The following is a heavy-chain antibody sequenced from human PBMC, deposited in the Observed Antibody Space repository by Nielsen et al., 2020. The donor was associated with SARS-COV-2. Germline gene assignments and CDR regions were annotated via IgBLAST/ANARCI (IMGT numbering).Heavy chain of an antibody. D-gene: IGHD3-10*01. CDR1: GYTFTGYY. V-gene: IGHV1-2*06. CDR2: INPNSGGT. CDR3: ARVGIDGGYYSTKAYGMDV. Sequence: ASVKVSCKASGYTFTGYYMHWVRQAPGQGLEWMGRINPNSGGTNYAQKFQGRVTMTRDTSISTAYMELSRLRSDDTAVYYCARVGIDGGYYSTKAYGMDVWGQGTTVTVSS. J-gene: IGHJ6*02.